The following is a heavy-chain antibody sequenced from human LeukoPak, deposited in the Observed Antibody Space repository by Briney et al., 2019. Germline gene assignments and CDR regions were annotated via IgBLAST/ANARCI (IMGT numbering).Heavy chain of an antibody. Sequence: GGSLRLSCAASGFTFSSYAMSWVRQAPGKGLEWVSSISSSSSYKYYADSVKGRFTISRDNAKNSLYLQMNSLRAEDTAVYYCAKEYHEAVTTDYWGQGTLVTVSS. CDR2: ISSSSSYK. CDR3: AKEYHEAVTTDY. V-gene: IGHV3-21*01. D-gene: IGHD4-17*01. J-gene: IGHJ4*02. CDR1: GFTFSSYA.